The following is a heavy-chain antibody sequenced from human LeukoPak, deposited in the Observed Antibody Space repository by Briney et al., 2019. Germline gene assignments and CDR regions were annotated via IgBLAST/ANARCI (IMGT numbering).Heavy chain of an antibody. CDR2: IYSAGGT. CDR3: VRNSGELGA. V-gene: IGHV3-53*01. D-gene: IGHD2-21*01. CDR1: GFTVSNNY. J-gene: IGHJ5*02. Sequence: GGSLRLSCAASGFTVSNNYMSWVRRAAGKGLKWVALIYSAGGTYYADSVKGRFTISRDNSKNTLHLQMNSLRAEDTAVYYCVRNSGELGAWGQGTLVTVSS.